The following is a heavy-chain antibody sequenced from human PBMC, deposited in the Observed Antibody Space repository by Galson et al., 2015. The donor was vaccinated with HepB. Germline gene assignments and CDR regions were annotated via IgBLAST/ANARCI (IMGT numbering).Heavy chain of an antibody. CDR2: ISYDGSNK. J-gene: IGHJ6*02. CDR3: AKGDFWSGYYGMDV. CDR1: GFTFSSYG. D-gene: IGHD3-3*01. V-gene: IGHV3-30*18. Sequence: SLRLSCAASGFTFSSYGTHWVRQAPGKGLEWVAVISYDGSNKYYADSVKGRFTISRDNSKNTLYLQMNSLRAEDTAVYYCAKGDFWSGYYGMDVWGQGTTVTVSS.